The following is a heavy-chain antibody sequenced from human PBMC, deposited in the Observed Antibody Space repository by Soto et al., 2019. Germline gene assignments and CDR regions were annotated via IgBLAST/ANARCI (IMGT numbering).Heavy chain of an antibody. V-gene: IGHV3-53*01. CDR2: IYPAGPT. Sequence: PGGSLRLSCAASGCTVSGIFMNWVRQAPGKGLEWVSVIYPAGPTYYADSVKGRFTISRDNSKNTLFLQLNNLRAEDTAVYYCARDADGSGLNYWGQGILVTVSS. J-gene: IGHJ4*02. CDR1: GCTVSGIF. D-gene: IGHD6-19*01. CDR3: ARDADGSGLNY.